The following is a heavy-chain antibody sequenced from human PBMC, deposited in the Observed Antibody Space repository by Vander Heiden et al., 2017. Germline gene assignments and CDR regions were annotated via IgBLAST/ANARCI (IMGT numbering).Heavy chain of an antibody. J-gene: IGHJ4*02. CDR3: AKAFYYYDSSGYYPSNFDY. D-gene: IGHD3-22*01. CDR1: GFTFSSSA. CDR2: ISGSGGST. Sequence: EVQLLESGGGLVQPGGSLRLSCAASGFTFSSSAMSWVRQAPGKGLEWVSAISGSGGSTYYADSVKGRFTISRDNSKNTLYLQMNSLRAEDTAVYYCAKAFYYYDSSGYYPSNFDYWGQGTLVTVSS. V-gene: IGHV3-23*01.